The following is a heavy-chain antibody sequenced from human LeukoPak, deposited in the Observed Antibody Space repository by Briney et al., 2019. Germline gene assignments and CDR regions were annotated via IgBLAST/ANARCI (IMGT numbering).Heavy chain of an antibody. J-gene: IGHJ3*02. V-gene: IGHV3-11*01. CDR1: EFTFSDYY. CDR2: ISTSGRTI. Sequence: NPGGSLRLSCAASEFTFSDYYMSWIRQAPGKGLEWVSHISTSGRTIYYADSVKGRFTISRDNANNSLYLQMDSLRAEDTAVYYCVRDRRPYNSDAFDIWGQGTMVTVSS. CDR3: VRDRRPYNSDAFDI. D-gene: IGHD1-20*01.